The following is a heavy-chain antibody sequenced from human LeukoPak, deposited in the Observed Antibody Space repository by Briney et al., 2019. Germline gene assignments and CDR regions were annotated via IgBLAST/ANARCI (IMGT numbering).Heavy chain of an antibody. J-gene: IGHJ3*02. V-gene: IGHV3-30*04. Sequence: GGSLRLSCAASGFTFSSYAMHWVRQAPGKGLEWVAVISYDGSNKYYADSVKGRFTISRDNSKNTLYLQMNSLRAEDTAVYYCATAVIRGRGTMVTVSS. CDR1: GFTFSSYA. CDR2: ISYDGSNK. CDR3: ATAVI.